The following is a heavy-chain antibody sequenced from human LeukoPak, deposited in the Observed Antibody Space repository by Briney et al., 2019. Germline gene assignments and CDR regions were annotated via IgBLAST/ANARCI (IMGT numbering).Heavy chain of an antibody. CDR2: IYYSGST. CDR1: GGSISSSSYY. V-gene: IGHV4-39*02. Sequence: SETLSLTCTVSGGSISSSSYYWGWIRQPPGKGLEWIGSIYYSGSTYYNPSLKSRVTISVDTSKNQFSLKLNSVTPEDTAVYYCAREEDYVWTDWGQGILVTVSS. J-gene: IGHJ4*02. D-gene: IGHD3-16*01. CDR3: AREEDYVWTD.